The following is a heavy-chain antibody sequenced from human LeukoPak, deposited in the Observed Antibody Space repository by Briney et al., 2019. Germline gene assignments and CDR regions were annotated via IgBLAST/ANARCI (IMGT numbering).Heavy chain of an antibody. CDR1: GFTVSSNY. CDR2: IYSGGST. CDR3: ARAFDYYGSGSDYYFDY. V-gene: IGHV3-66*01. J-gene: IGHJ4*02. Sequence: GGSLRLSCAASGFTVSSNYMSWVRQAPGKGLEWVSAIYSGGSTYYADSVKGRFTISRDNSKNTLYLEMNSLRAEDTAVYYCARAFDYYGSGSDYYFDYWGQGTLVTVSS. D-gene: IGHD3-10*01.